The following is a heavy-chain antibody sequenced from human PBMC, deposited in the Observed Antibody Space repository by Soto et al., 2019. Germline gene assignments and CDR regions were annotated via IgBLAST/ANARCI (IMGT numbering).Heavy chain of an antibody. V-gene: IGHV3-53*04. CDR2: IYSGGNT. CDR3: ATSQLQLQLNGAFDI. CDR1: GFTVNTNY. J-gene: IGHJ3*02. Sequence: GGSLRLSCAASGFTVNTNYMTWVRQAPGKGLEWVSVIYSGGNTYYADSVKGRFTISRHNSKNTVYLQMNSLRPEDTAVYYCATSQLQLQLNGAFDIWGQGTMVTVSS. D-gene: IGHD1-7*01.